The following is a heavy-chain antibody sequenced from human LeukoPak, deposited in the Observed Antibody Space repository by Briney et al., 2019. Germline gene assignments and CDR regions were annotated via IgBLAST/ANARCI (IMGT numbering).Heavy chain of an antibody. CDR3: ARDLVAAAGRWYYYYGMDV. CDR1: GGSISSYY. V-gene: IGHV4-59*01. Sequence: SETLSLTCTVSGGSISSYYWSWIRQPPGKGLEWIGYIYYSGSTSYNPSLKSRVTISVDTSKNQFSLKLSSVTAADTAVYYCARDLVAAAGRWYYYYGMDVWGQGTTVTVSS. D-gene: IGHD6-13*01. CDR2: IYYSGST. J-gene: IGHJ6*02.